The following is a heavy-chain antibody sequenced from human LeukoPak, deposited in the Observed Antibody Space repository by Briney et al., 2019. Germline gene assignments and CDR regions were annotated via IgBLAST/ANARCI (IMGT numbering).Heavy chain of an antibody. CDR2: ISSSSSYI. J-gene: IGHJ3*02. V-gene: IGHV3-21*01. CDR1: GFTFSSYS. Sequence: GGSLRLSCAASGFTFSSYSMNWVRQAPGKGLEWVSSISSSSSYIYYADSVKGRFTISRDNAKNSLYLQMNSLRAEDTAVYYCARDIPPEGGYDVSVRLGGDAFDIWGQGTMVTVSS. CDR3: ARDIPPEGGYDVSVRLGGDAFDI. D-gene: IGHD5-12*01.